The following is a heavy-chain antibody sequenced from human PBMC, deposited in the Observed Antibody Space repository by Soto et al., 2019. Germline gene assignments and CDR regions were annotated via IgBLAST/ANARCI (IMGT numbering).Heavy chain of an antibody. CDR1: GGSISTYY. CDR2: IYYSGST. CDR3: ARDVGVYCGGDCYSNHFDY. Sequence: ETLSLTCTVSGGSISTYYWSWIRQPPGKGLEWIGYIYYSGSTNYNPSLKSRVTISVDTSKNQFSLKLSSVTAADTAVYYCARDVGVYCGGDCYSNHFDYWGQGTLVTVSS. J-gene: IGHJ4*02. V-gene: IGHV4-59*01. D-gene: IGHD2-21*01.